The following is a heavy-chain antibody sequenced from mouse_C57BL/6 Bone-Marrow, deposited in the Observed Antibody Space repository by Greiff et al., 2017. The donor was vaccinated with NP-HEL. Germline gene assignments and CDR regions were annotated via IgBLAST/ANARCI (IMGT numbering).Heavy chain of an antibody. Sequence: VKLVESGAELVKPGASVKISCKASGYAFSSYWMNWVKQRPGKGLEWIGQIYPGDGDTNYNGKFKGKATLTADKSSSTAYMQLSSLTSEDSAVYFCARSGITTVVAHFDYWGQGTTLTVSS. CDR3: ARSGITTVVAHFDY. J-gene: IGHJ2*01. CDR2: IYPGDGDT. CDR1: GYAFSSYW. D-gene: IGHD1-1*01. V-gene: IGHV1-80*01.